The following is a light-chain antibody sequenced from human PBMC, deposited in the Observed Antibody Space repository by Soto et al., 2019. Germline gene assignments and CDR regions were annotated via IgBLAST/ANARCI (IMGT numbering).Light chain of an antibody. CDR3: QQRTNLPLT. Sequence: EIGLTQSPATLSLSPGERATLSCRASRSVTNFLAWYQQKPGQVPRLLLYDASNRATGVPTRFSGSGSGTDFILTISSLEPEDFAIYYCQQRTNLPLTFGRGTKVERK. V-gene: IGKV3-11*01. CDR2: DAS. CDR1: RSVTNF. J-gene: IGKJ4*01.